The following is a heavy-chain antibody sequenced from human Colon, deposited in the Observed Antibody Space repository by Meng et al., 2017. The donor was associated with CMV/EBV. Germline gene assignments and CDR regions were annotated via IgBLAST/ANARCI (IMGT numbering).Heavy chain of an antibody. CDR1: GFIFSSYW. Sequence: GESLKISCAASGFIFSSYWMSWVRQAPGKGLEWVANIKQDGSEKYYVDSVKGRFTISRDNAKNSLYLQMNSLRAEDTAVYYCARATQFGYWGQGTPVTVSS. CDR2: IKQDGSEK. CDR3: ARATQFGY. J-gene: IGHJ4*02. V-gene: IGHV3-7*01. D-gene: IGHD3-10*01.